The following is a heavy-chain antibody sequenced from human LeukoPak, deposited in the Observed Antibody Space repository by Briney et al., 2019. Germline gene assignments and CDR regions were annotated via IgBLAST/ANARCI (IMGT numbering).Heavy chain of an antibody. Sequence: GESLKISCKGSGYSFTSYWIGWVRQLPGKGLEWMGIIYPGDSDTRYSPSFQGQVTISADKSISTAYLQWSSLKASDTAMYYCARQSLEYQLLYNYWGQGTLVTVSS. V-gene: IGHV5-51*01. D-gene: IGHD2-2*02. J-gene: IGHJ4*02. CDR2: IYPGDSDT. CDR1: GYSFTSYW. CDR3: ARQSLEYQLLYNY.